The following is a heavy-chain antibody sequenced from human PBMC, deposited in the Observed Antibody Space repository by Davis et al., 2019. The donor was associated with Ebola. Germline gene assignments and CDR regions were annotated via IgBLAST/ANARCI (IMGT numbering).Heavy chain of an antibody. V-gene: IGHV3-7*01. Sequence: PGGSLRLSCAASGFNFWNYWMGWVRQAPGKGLEWVAIIKQDGSDTYYVDSVKGRFTISRDNVKNSLFLQMNSLRAEDTAVYYCARHGFHSTNDFCGMDVWGQGTTATVSS. D-gene: IGHD2-2*01. CDR2: IKQDGSDT. CDR1: GFNFWNYW. J-gene: IGHJ6*02. CDR3: ARHGFHSTNDFCGMDV.